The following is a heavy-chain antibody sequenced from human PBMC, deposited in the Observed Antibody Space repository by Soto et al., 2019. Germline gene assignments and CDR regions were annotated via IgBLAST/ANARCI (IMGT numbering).Heavy chain of an antibody. J-gene: IGHJ3*02. V-gene: IGHV1-18*01. CDR3: ARDMGGAFDI. CDR2: ISAYNGNT. D-gene: IGHD1-26*01. CDR1: GYTFTSYC. Sequence: ASVKVSCKASGYTFTSYCISWVRQAPGQGLEWMGWISAYNGNTNYAQKLQGRVTMTRDTSTSTAYMELSSLRSEDTAVYYCARDMGGAFDIWGQGTMVTVSS.